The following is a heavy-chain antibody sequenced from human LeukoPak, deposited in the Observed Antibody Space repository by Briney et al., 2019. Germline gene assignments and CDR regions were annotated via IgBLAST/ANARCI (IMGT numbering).Heavy chain of an antibody. CDR2: IYYSGGT. J-gene: IGHJ6*03. CDR3: ARRGIAVAGSYYYYYMDV. Sequence: SETLSLTCTVSGGSVSSYYWSWIRQPPGKGLEWIGYIYYSGGTNYNPSLKSRVTISVDTSKNQFSLKLSSVTAADTAVYYCARRGIAVAGSYYYYYMDVWGKGTTVTVSS. V-gene: IGHV4-59*08. D-gene: IGHD6-19*01. CDR1: GGSVSSYY.